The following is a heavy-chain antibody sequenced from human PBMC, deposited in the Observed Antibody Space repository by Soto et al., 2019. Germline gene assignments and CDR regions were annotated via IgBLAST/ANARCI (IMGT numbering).Heavy chain of an antibody. CDR1: GGSISSGGYS. Sequence: TLSLTCAVSGGSISSGGYSWSWIRQPPGKGLEWIGYIYHSGSTYYNPSLKSRVTISVDRSKNQFSLKLSSVTAADTAVYYCARGGYSSGWYVGWFDPWGQGTLVTVSS. D-gene: IGHD6-19*01. CDR3: ARGGYSSGWYVGWFDP. CDR2: IYHSGST. V-gene: IGHV4-30-2*01. J-gene: IGHJ5*02.